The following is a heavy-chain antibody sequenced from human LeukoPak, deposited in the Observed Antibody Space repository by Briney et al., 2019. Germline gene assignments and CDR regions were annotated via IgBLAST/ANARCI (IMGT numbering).Heavy chain of an antibody. V-gene: IGHV4-34*01. CDR1: GGSLSGYY. CDR3: ARDKGLREFDY. CDR2: INHSGST. Sequence: PSETLSLTCAVYGGSLSGYYWSWIRQPPGKGLEWIGEINHSGSTNYNPSLKSRVTISVDTSKNQFSLKLSSVTAADTAVYYCARDKGLREFDYWGQGTLVTVSS. J-gene: IGHJ4*02.